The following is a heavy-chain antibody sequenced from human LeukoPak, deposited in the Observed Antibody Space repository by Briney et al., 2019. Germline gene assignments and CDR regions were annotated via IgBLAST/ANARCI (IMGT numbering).Heavy chain of an antibody. D-gene: IGHD6-19*01. CDR2: ISGSGSST. CDR1: GFTFSSYV. CDR3: AKGSAVADINFDY. Sequence: GGSLGLSCAASGFTFSSYVMSWVRQAPGKGLEWVSAISGSGSSTYYADSVQGRFTISRDNSKNTLYLQMNSLRAEDTAVYYCAKGSAVADINFDYWGQGTLVTVSS. J-gene: IGHJ4*02. V-gene: IGHV3-23*01.